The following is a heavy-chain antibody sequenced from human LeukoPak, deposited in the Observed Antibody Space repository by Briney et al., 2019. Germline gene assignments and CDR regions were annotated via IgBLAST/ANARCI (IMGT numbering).Heavy chain of an antibody. J-gene: IGHJ4*02. D-gene: IGHD5-18*01. CDR2: ISAYNGNT. CDR3: ARDQIGYGYEA. V-gene: IGHV1-18*01. Sequence: ASVTVSCKASGYTFTIYGISWVRQAPGQGLEWMGWISAYNGNTNYSQKLQGRVTMTTDTSTSTAYVELRSLRSDDTAVYYCARDQIGYGYEAWCQGTLVTVSS. CDR1: GYTFTIYG.